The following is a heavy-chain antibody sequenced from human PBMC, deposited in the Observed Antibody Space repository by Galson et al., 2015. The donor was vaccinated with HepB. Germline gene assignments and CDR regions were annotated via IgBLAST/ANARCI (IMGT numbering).Heavy chain of an antibody. J-gene: IGHJ4*02. V-gene: IGHV3-20*04. CDR2: INWNGGST. CDR1: GFTFDDYG. CDR3: ARDQQDIVVVPAALDY. Sequence: SLRLSCAASGFTFDDYGMSWVRQAPGKGLEWVSGINWNGGSTGYADSVKGRFTISRDNAKNSLYLQMNSLRAEDTALYYCARDQQDIVVVPAALDYWGQGTLVTVSS. D-gene: IGHD2-2*01.